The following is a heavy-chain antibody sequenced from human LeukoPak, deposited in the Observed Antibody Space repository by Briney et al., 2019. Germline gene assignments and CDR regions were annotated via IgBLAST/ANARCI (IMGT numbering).Heavy chain of an antibody. CDR2: INNDGGGT. D-gene: IGHD3-16*01. V-gene: IGHV3-74*01. J-gene: IGHJ3*02. CDR1: GFTFSSYW. CDR3: ARGGSRHAFDS. Sequence: GGSLRLSCAASGFTFSSYWMYWVRQTPGKGLVFVSRINNDGGGTTYADSVKGRFTISRDNAKNTLYLQMNSLRTEDTAVYFCARGGSRHAFDSWGQGTMLTVSS.